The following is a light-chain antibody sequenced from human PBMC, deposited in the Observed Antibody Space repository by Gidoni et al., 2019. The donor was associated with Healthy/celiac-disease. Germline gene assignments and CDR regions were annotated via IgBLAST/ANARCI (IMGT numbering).Light chain of an antibody. J-gene: IGKJ4*01. Sequence: EIAFTPSPGTLSLSPGERATLSCRASQSVSSSYLAWYQQKPGQAPRLLIYGASSRATGIPDRFSGSGSGTDFTLTISRLEPEDFAVYYCQQYGSSPLTFGGGTKVEIK. CDR2: GAS. CDR1: QSVSSSY. CDR3: QQYGSSPLT. V-gene: IGKV3-20*01.